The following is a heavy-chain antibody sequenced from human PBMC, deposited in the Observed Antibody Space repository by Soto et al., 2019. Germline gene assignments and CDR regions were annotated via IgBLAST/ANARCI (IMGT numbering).Heavy chain of an antibody. D-gene: IGHD6-19*01. CDR2: IYYSGST. V-gene: IGHV4-39*01. CDR3: RTQGYSSGWYLYYYYYGMDV. Sequence: SETLSLTCTVSGGSISSSSYYWGWIRQPPGKGLEWIGSIYYSGSTYYNPSLKSRVTISVDTSKNQFSLKLSSVTAAGTAVYYCRTQGYSSGWYLYYYYYGMDVWGQGTTVT. CDR1: GGSISSSSYY. J-gene: IGHJ6*02.